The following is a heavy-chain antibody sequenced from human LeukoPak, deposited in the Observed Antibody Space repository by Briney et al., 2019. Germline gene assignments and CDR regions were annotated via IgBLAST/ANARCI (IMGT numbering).Heavy chain of an antibody. D-gene: IGHD2-15*01. CDR2: IIPILGIA. CDR1: GGTFSSYA. V-gene: IGHV1-69*04. Sequence: SVKVSFKASGGTFSSYAISWVRQAPGQGLEWMGRIIPILGIANYAQKFQGRVTITADKSTSTAYMELSSLRSEDTAVYYCARLTNGYCSGGSCYRANGFDPWGQGTLVTVSS. CDR3: ARLTNGYCSGGSCYRANGFDP. J-gene: IGHJ5*02.